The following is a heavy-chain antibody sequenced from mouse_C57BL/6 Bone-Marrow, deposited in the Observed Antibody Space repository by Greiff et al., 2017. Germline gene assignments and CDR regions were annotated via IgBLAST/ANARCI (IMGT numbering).Heavy chain of an antibody. V-gene: IGHV7-3*01. J-gene: IGHJ4*01. CDR2: IRNKANGYTT. CDR3: ARSLLLPYAMDD. D-gene: IGHD2-10*01. CDR1: GFTFTDYY. Sequence: EVQRVESGGGLVQPGGSLSLSCAASGFTFTDYYMSWVRQPPGKALEWMGFIRNKANGYTTEYSASVKGRFTISRDNSQSILYLQMHALRAEAGLTYYCARSLLLPYAMDDWGQGTSVTVSS.